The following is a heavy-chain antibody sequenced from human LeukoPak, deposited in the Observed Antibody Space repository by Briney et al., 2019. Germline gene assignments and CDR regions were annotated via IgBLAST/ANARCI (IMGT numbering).Heavy chain of an antibody. Sequence: GGSLRLSFAASGFTFSSYWMHWVRQALGKGLVWVSRINCDGSSTSYADSVKGRCTISRDNAKITLYLQMNSLRAEDTAVYYGARSSDYGGQGTWVPVS. CDR1: GFTFSSYW. V-gene: IGHV3-74*01. CDR3: ARSSDY. CDR2: INCDGSST. J-gene: IGHJ4*02.